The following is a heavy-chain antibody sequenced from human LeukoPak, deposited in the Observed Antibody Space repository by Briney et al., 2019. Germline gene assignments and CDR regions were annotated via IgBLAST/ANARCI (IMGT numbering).Heavy chain of an antibody. D-gene: IGHD6-19*01. CDR1: GGSITSARYY. V-gene: IGHV4-39*07. CDR2: ISYSGST. J-gene: IGHJ4*02. CDR3: ARAFSSGWFDF. Sequence: SETLSLTCTVSGGSITSARYYWGWIRQPPGKGLDWIGSISYSGSTYFNPSLKSRVTISSETSKNQFSLQLNSVTAADTAIYYCARAFSSGWFDFWGQGTLVTVSS.